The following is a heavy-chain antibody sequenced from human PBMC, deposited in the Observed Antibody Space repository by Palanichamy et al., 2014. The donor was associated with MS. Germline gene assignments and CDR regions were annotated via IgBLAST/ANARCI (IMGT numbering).Heavy chain of an antibody. D-gene: IGHD4-17*01. J-gene: IGHJ4*02. Sequence: EVQLVESGGGLVKPGGSLRLSCAASGFTFSSYSMNWVRQAPGKGLEWVSSISSSSSYIYYADSVKGRFTISRDNAKNSLYLQMNSPRAEDTAVYYCARDKATTVTSFDYWGQGTLVTVSS. CDR3: ARDKATTVTSFDY. CDR2: ISSSSSYI. V-gene: IGHV3-21*01. CDR1: GFTFSSYS.